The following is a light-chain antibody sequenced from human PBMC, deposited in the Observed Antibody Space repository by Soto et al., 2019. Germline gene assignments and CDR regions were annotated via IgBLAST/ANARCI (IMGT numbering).Light chain of an antibody. J-gene: IGKJ1*01. CDR1: QSVSSSY. CDR2: GAS. CDR3: QQYSSPPCT. Sequence: EIVLTQSPGTLSLSPGARATLSCRANQSVSSSYLAWYQHKPGQAPRLLIYGASSRATGIPDRFSGSGSGTDFALTISGLQPDDFALYCCQQYSSPPCTFGQGTKVELK. V-gene: IGKV3-20*01.